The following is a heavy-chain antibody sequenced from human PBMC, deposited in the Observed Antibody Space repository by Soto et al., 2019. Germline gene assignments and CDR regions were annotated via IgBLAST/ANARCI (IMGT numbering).Heavy chain of an antibody. CDR2: TYYSGST. CDR1: GGSMIAYY. Sequence: ASETLSLTCTVSGGSMIAYYWNWMRQPPGKGLQWIGYTYYSGSTTYNPSLKSRVTISVDSSKNQFSLKLDSVTPADTAVYYCARARGTAGKRYFDYWGPGTLVTVSS. V-gene: IGHV4-59*01. D-gene: IGHD6-13*01. J-gene: IGHJ4*02. CDR3: ARARGTAGKRYFDY.